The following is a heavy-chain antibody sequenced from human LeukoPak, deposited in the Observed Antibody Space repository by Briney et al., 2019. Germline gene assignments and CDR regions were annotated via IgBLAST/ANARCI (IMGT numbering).Heavy chain of an antibody. CDR2: IYSGGST. Sequence: GGSLRLSCAASGFTASSNYMSWVRQAPGKGLEWVSVIYSGGSTYYADSVKGRFTISRDNSKNTLYLQMNSLRAEDTAVYYCARDRMSSGYYLQYFDLWGRGTLVTVSS. D-gene: IGHD3-22*01. J-gene: IGHJ2*01. V-gene: IGHV3-53*01. CDR1: GFTASSNY. CDR3: ARDRMSSGYYLQYFDL.